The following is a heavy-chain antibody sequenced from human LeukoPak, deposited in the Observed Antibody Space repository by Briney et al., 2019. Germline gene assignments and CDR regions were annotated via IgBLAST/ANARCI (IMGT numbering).Heavy chain of an antibody. Sequence: PGGSLRLSCAASGFTFNTHAMSWVRQAPGKGLEWVSGIIIGGKTYYTDSVKGRFTISRDDSKNTLYLQMNSLRVEDTAIYYCTKDYRVQGTSDWPLDYWGQGTLVTVSS. CDR2: IIIGGKT. CDR1: GFTFNTHA. V-gene: IGHV3-23*01. J-gene: IGHJ4*02. CDR3: TKDYRVQGTSDWPLDY. D-gene: IGHD2-2*01.